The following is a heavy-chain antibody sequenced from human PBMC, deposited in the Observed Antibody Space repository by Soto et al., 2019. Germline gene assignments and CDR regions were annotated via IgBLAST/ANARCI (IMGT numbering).Heavy chain of an antibody. J-gene: IGHJ4*02. V-gene: IGHV1-58*01. CDR3: AAEHGYSYSX. CDR1: GFTFTSSA. D-gene: IGHD5-18*01. Sequence: SMKVSCKASGFTFTSSAVQWVRQARGQRLEWIGWIVVGSGNTNYAQKFQERVTITREMSTSTDYMELSSLRSEETAVYYCAAEHGYSYSXWGQGTLVTVSX. CDR2: IVVGSGNT.